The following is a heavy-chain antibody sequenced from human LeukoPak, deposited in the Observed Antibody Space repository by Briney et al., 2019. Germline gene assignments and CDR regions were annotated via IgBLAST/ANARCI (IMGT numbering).Heavy chain of an antibody. V-gene: IGHV3-21*05. CDR1: GITFSSFS. Sequence: GGSLRLSCAASGITFSSFSFNWVRQAPGKGLEWVSYISGASDYIYYADSVKGRFTISRDNAKNSLYLQMNSLRAEDTAVYYCAREPKAVPKPLDYWGQGTLVTVSS. J-gene: IGHJ4*02. CDR3: AREPKAVPKPLDY. CDR2: ISGASDYI. D-gene: IGHD4-11*01.